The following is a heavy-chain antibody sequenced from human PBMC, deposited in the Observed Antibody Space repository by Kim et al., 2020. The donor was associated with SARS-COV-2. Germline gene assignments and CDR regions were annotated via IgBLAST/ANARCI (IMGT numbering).Heavy chain of an antibody. CDR3: AKDDCSGGSCYSLLRYYYYGMDV. J-gene: IGHJ6*02. Sequence: GGSLRLSCAASGFTFSSYAMSWVRQAPGKGLEWVSAISGSGGSTYYADSVKGRFTISRDNSKNTLYLQMNSLRAEDTAVYYCAKDDCSGGSCYSLLRYYYYGMDVWGQGTTVTVSS. CDR2: ISGSGGST. D-gene: IGHD2-15*01. CDR1: GFTFSSYA. V-gene: IGHV3-23*01.